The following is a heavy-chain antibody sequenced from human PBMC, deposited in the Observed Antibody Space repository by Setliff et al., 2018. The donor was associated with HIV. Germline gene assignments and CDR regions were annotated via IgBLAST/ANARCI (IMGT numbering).Heavy chain of an antibody. J-gene: IGHJ6*02. Sequence: GASVKVSCKASGGTFSSYAISWVRQAPGQGLEWMGGIIPIFGTANYAQKFQGRVTITTDESTSTAYMELSSLRSEDTAVYYCASEAGAHYYYYGMDVWGQRTTVTVSS. D-gene: IGHD3-10*01. V-gene: IGHV1-69*05. CDR3: ASEAGAHYYYYGMDV. CDR2: IIPIFGTA. CDR1: GGTFSSYA.